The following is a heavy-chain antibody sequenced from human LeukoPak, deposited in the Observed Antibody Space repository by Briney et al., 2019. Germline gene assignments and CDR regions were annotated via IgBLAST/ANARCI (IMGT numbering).Heavy chain of an antibody. CDR3: GKTTTGYSSGQKPAWPVDY. Sequence: GGSLRLSCEASGFTFGSYAMYWVPQAPGKGLEWVAGIFGSGGSAHYADSAKGRFTISRDNSKNTVYLQINSLRAEDTAVYYCGKTTTGYSSGQKPAWPVDYWGQGTLVTVSS. CDR1: GFTFGSYA. D-gene: IGHD6-19*01. J-gene: IGHJ4*02. CDR2: IFGSGGSA. V-gene: IGHV3-23*01.